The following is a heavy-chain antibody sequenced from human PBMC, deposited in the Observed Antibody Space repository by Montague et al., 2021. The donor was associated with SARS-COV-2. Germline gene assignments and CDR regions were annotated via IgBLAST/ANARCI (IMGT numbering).Heavy chain of an antibody. D-gene: IGHD3-22*01. J-gene: IGHJ4*02. V-gene: IGHV4-34*01. CDR1: GGSFGDDH. CDR3: ARGHLSVSMIVVLFTSASYYFDY. Sequence: SETLSLTCGVYGGSFGDDHWSWIRQPPGKGLEWIGDIKQSGSTNYNPSLQSRVTISVDTSKNQFSLKLTSVPAADTAVYFCARGHLSVSMIVVLFTSASYYFDYWGQGAQVTVSS. CDR2: IKQSGST.